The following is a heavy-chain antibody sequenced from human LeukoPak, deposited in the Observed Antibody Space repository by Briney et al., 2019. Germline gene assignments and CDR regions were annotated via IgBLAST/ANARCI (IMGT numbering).Heavy chain of an antibody. D-gene: IGHD5-12*01. CDR1: GGSFSGYY. Sequence: SETLSLTCAVYGGSFSGYYWSWIRQPPGKGLEWIGEINHSGSTNYNPSLKSRVTISIDTSKNQFSLKLSSVTAADTAVYYCARAHIVARRGIDYWGQGTLVTVSS. J-gene: IGHJ4*02. CDR3: ARAHIVARRGIDY. V-gene: IGHV4-34*01. CDR2: INHSGST.